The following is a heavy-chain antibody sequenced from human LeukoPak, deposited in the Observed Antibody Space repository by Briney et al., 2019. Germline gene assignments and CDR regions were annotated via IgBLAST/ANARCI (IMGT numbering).Heavy chain of an antibody. D-gene: IGHD2/OR15-2a*01. CDR2: IGPHSSAT. V-gene: IGHV1-2*02. Sequence: ASMKVSFMSSGFTFTDYYIHWVRQAPGQGLEWMGYIGPHSSATSSPQEFQGRVTMTRDTSMSTAYMELTRLTSDDTAVYYCAREGNGLLSKDFDYWGQGTLVTVSS. J-gene: IGHJ4*02. CDR3: AREGNGLLSKDFDY. CDR1: GFTFTDYY.